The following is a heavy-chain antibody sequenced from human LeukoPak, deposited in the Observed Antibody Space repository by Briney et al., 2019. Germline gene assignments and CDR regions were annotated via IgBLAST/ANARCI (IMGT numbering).Heavy chain of an antibody. D-gene: IGHD6-19*01. CDR2: INPYSGGT. CDR3: ARGRDSSGWYPFDY. V-gene: IGHV1-2*02. CDR1: GYTFTDYY. Sequence: ASVKVSCKASGYTFTDYYIHWVRQAPGQGLEWMAWINPYSGGTNFAQKFQGRVSLTSDTSISTAYMELRSLRSDDTAVYYCARGRDSSGWYPFDYWGQGTLVTVSS. J-gene: IGHJ4*02.